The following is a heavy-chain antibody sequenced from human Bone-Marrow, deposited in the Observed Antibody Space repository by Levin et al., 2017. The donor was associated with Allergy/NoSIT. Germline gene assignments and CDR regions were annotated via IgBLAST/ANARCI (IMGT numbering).Heavy chain of an antibody. Sequence: PGESLKISCAASGFTFSSYAMHWVRQAPGKGLEWVAVISYDGSNKYYADSVKGRFTISRDNSKNTLYLQMNSLRAEDTAVYYCARVGYGSGYGFDIWGQGTMVTVSS. CDR2: ISYDGSNK. V-gene: IGHV3-30-3*01. D-gene: IGHD3-10*01. J-gene: IGHJ3*02. CDR3: ARVGYGSGYGFDI. CDR1: GFTFSSYA.